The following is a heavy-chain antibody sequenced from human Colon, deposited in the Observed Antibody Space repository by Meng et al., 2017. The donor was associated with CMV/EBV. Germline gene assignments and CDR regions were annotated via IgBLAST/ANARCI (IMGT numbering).Heavy chain of an antibody. CDR3: ARDSYHYGSSTYNWFDP. J-gene: IGHJ5*02. Sequence: SQTRSLTGTVSGVSVSNYWWSWIRQSPGKGLEWIGYIHYSGTTNQNPSLRGRVIMSVDTSKNQFSLKLSSVTAADTAVYYCARDSYHYGSSTYNWFDPWGQGTLVTVSS. CDR1: GVSVSNYW. V-gene: IGHV4-59*02. CDR2: IHYSGTT. D-gene: IGHD3-10*01.